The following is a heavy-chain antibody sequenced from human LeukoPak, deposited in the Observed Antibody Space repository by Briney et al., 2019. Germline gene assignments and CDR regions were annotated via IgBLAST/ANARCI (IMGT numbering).Heavy chain of an antibody. V-gene: IGHV4-39*07. D-gene: IGHD3-22*01. CDR2: IYYSGST. CDR3: ARGAYYYDSSGYYYSPFDY. CDR1: GGSISSSSSY. J-gene: IGHJ4*02. Sequence: SETLSLTCTVSGGSISSSSSYWGWIRQPPGKGLEWIGSIYYSGSTYYNPSLKSRVTISVDTSKNQFSLKLSSVTAADTAVYYCARGAYYYDSSGYYYSPFDYWGQGTLVTVSS.